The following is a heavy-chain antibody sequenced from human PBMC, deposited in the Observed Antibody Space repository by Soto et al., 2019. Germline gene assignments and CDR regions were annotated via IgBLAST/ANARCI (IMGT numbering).Heavy chain of an antibody. J-gene: IGHJ4*02. Sequence: PSETLSLTCTVSGGSISSYYWSWIRQPPGKGLEWIGEINHSGSTNYNPSLKSRVTISVDTSKNQFSLKLSSVTAADTAVYYCARGSGYSGYDSRRFDYWGQGTLVTVSS. V-gene: IGHV4-34*01. D-gene: IGHD5-12*01. CDR3: ARGSGYSGYDSRRFDY. CDR1: GGSISSYY. CDR2: INHSGST.